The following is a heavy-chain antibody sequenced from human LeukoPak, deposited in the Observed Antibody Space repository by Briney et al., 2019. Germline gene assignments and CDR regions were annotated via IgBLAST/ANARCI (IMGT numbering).Heavy chain of an antibody. V-gene: IGHV3-48*04. Sequence: GGSLRPSCAASGFTFSSTGMNWVRQAPGKGLEWVSYISSATSTIYYADSVKGRFTISRDNAKNSLYLQMNSLRAEDTAVYYCARDVTYYGGDWFDPWGQGTLVTVSP. D-gene: IGHD4-23*01. J-gene: IGHJ5*02. CDR3: ARDVTYYGGDWFDP. CDR1: GFTFSSTG. CDR2: ISSATSTI.